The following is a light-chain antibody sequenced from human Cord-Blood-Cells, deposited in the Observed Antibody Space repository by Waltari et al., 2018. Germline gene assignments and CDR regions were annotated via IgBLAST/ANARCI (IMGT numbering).Light chain of an antibody. V-gene: IGKV1-33*01. Sequence: DLKMTQSPSSLSASVGDRVTITCQASQDISNYLNWYQQKPGKAPKLLIYDASNLETGVPSRFSGSGSGTDFTCTISSLQPEVIATYYCQQYDNLPLTVGGGTKVGIK. CDR2: DAS. CDR3: QQYDNLPLT. CDR1: QDISNY. J-gene: IGKJ4*01.